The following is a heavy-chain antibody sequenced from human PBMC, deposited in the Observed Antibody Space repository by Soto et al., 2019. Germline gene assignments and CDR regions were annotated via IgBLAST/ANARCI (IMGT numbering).Heavy chain of an antibody. V-gene: IGHV3-30*18. CDR1: GFTFSDYG. D-gene: IGHD2-15*01. CDR2: ISYDGTNQ. J-gene: IGHJ4*02. CDR3: AKGYLYCSGGSCYGPVEY. Sequence: PVGSLRLSGAASGFTFSDYGIYWVRQARGKGLEWVAVISYDGTNQYYADSVKGRFTISRDNSRNTVYLQMNSLRAEDTAMYHCAKGYLYCSGGSCYGPVEYWGQGTPFTFSS.